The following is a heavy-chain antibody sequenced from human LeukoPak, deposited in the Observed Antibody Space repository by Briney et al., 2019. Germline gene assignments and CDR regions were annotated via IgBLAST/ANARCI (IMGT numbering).Heavy chain of an antibody. D-gene: IGHD4-11*01. CDR1: GFTFSSYA. Sequence: GGSLRLSCAASGFTFSSYAMSWVRQAPGKGLEWVALISYDGSNKYYADSVKGRFTISRDNSKNTLYLQMNSLRAEDTAVYYCANTPGVTTFYWGQGTLVTVSS. CDR3: ANTPGVTTFY. J-gene: IGHJ4*02. V-gene: IGHV3-30*18. CDR2: ISYDGSNK.